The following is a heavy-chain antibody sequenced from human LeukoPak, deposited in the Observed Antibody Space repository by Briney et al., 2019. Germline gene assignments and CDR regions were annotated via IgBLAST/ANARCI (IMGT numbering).Heavy chain of an antibody. V-gene: IGHV3-23*01. CDR2: ISGSGGST. Sequence: GGTLRLSCAASGFTFSSYGMSWVRQAPGKGLEWVSAISGSGGSTYYADSVKGRFTISRDNSKNTLYLQMNSLRAEDTAVYYCAKLGDRGYYYDSSGYYYLRDFDYWGQGTLVTVSS. CDR3: AKLGDRGYYYDSSGYYYLRDFDY. CDR1: GFTFSSYG. D-gene: IGHD3-22*01. J-gene: IGHJ4*02.